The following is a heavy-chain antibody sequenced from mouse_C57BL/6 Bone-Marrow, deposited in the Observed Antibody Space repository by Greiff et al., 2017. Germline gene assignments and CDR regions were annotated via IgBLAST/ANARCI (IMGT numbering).Heavy chain of an antibody. CDR1: GYTFTDYY. CDR2: IYPGSGNT. D-gene: IGHD1-1*01. J-gene: IGHJ2*01. V-gene: IGHV1-76*01. CDR3: ARWGLAPEYYGSSYFDY. Sequence: QVQLQQSGAELVRPGASVKLSCKASGYTFTDYYINWVKQRPGQGLEWIARIYPGSGNTYYNEKFKGKATLTAEKSSSTAYMQLSSLTSEDSAVYFCARWGLAPEYYGSSYFDYWGQGTTRTVSA.